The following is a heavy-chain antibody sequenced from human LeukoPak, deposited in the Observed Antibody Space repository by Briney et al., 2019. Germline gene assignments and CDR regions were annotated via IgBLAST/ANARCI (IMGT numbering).Heavy chain of an antibody. Sequence: GGSLRLSCAASGFTFSSYCMSWVRQAPGKGLEWVANIKQDGSEKYYVDSVKGRFTISRDNAKNSLYLQMNSLRAEDTAVYYCAREGSSGWLNWFDPWGQGTLVTVSA. CDR1: GFTFSSYC. CDR2: IKQDGSEK. CDR3: AREGSSGWLNWFDP. D-gene: IGHD6-19*01. V-gene: IGHV3-7*01. J-gene: IGHJ5*02.